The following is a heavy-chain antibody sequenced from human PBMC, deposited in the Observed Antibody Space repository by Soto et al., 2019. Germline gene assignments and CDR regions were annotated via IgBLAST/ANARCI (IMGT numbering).Heavy chain of an antibody. CDR3: ATLNYSSGWRFDY. Sequence: QVQLQESGPGLVKPSETLSLTCTVSGGSISSYYWSWIRQPPGKGLECIGYIYYSGSTNYNPSLKSRVTISVDTSKNQFSLKLSSVTAADTAVYYCATLNYSSGWRFDYWGQGTLVTVSS. J-gene: IGHJ4*02. D-gene: IGHD6-19*01. V-gene: IGHV4-59*01. CDR1: GGSISSYY. CDR2: IYYSGST.